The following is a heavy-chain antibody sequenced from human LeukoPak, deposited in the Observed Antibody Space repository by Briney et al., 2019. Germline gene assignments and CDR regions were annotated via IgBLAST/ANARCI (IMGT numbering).Heavy chain of an antibody. D-gene: IGHD5-12*01. Sequence: PSETLSLTCAVYGGSFSGYYWSWIRQPPGKGLEWIGEINHSGSTNYNPSLKSRVTISVDTSKNQFSLRLSSVTAADTAVYYCARVTGYMVEDYFDYWGQGTLVTVSS. CDR1: GGSFSGYY. CDR3: ARVTGYMVEDYFDY. V-gene: IGHV4-34*01. CDR2: INHSGST. J-gene: IGHJ4*02.